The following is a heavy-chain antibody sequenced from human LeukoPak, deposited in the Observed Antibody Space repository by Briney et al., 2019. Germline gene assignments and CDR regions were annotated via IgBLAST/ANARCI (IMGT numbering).Heavy chain of an antibody. J-gene: IGHJ6*02. Sequence: ASVKVSCKASGYTFTGYYMHWVRQAPGQGLEWMGWINPNSGGTNYAQKFQGRVTMTRDTSISTAYMELSRLRSDDTAGYYCAREWVAGYYYYGLDVWGQGPTVTVSS. CDR1: GYTFTGYY. D-gene: IGHD6-19*01. V-gene: IGHV1-2*02. CDR3: AREWVAGYYYYGLDV. CDR2: INPNSGGT.